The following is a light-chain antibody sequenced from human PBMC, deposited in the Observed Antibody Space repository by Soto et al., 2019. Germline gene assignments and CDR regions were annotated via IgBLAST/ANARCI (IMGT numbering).Light chain of an antibody. Sequence: DIVMTQSPDSLAVSLGERATINCKSSQSVLYSSHNKNYLAWYQQKPGQPPKLLIYWASTRESGVPDRFSGSGSERDFTLTISSLQAEDVAVYYCQQYYSTPYTFGQGTKLEIK. J-gene: IGKJ2*01. CDR1: QSVLYSSHNKNY. CDR3: QQYYSTPYT. CDR2: WAS. V-gene: IGKV4-1*01.